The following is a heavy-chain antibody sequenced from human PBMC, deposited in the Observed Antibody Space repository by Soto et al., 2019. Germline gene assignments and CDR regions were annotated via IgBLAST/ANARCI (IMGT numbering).Heavy chain of an antibody. D-gene: IGHD2-15*01. CDR2: VNPSGGST. V-gene: IGHV1-46*01. CDR3: AREENCSGGTCYSEYFDY. CDR1: GYLFTAYS. J-gene: IGHJ4*02. Sequence: RASVKVSCKASGYLFTAYSMHWVRLAPGQGLEWMGVVNPSGGSTKYAQNFQGRVTMTRDTSTTTIYMELSSLRSDDTAIYYCAREENCSGGTCYSEYFDYWGQGTPVTVSS.